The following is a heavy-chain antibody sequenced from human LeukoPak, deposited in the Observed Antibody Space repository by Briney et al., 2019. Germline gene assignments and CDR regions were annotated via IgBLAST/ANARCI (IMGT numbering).Heavy chain of an antibody. J-gene: IGHJ4*02. Sequence: ASVKVSCKASGYTFTGYYIHWVRQAPGQGLEWMGWINPNSGGTNYAQKFQGRVTMTRDTSISTAYMELSRLRSDDTAVYYCARGAHIVATIFYWGQGTLVTVSS. CDR1: GYTFTGYY. D-gene: IGHD5-12*01. V-gene: IGHV1-2*02. CDR2: INPNSGGT. CDR3: ARGAHIVATIFY.